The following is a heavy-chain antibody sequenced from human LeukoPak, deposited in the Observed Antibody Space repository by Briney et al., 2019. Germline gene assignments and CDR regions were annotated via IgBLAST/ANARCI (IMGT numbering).Heavy chain of an antibody. CDR3: ARSYSSSRGTFDY. D-gene: IGHD6-6*01. CDR1: GFTFSDYY. Sequence: PGGSLRPSCAASGFTFSDYYMSWIRQAPGKGLEWVSSITSSSSYIYYADSVKGRFTISRDNAKNSLYLQMNSLRAEDTAVYYCARSYSSSRGTFDYWGQGTLVTVSS. J-gene: IGHJ4*02. CDR2: ITSSSSYI. V-gene: IGHV3-11*06.